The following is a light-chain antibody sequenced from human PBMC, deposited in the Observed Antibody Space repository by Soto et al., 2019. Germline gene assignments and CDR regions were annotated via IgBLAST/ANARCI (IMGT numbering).Light chain of an antibody. CDR2: KAS. CDR3: QQYNGYSRT. V-gene: IGKV1-5*03. CDR1: QTISSW. J-gene: IGKJ1*01. Sequence: IQMTQSPSTLSASVGDRVTISCRASQTISSWLAWYQQKPGKAPKLLIYKASTLEGEVPSRFSGSGSGTEFTLTIRSLQPDDFATYYCQQYNGYSRTFGQGTKVDIK.